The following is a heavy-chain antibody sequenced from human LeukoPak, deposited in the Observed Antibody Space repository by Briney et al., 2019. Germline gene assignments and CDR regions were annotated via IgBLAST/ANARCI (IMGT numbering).Heavy chain of an antibody. CDR3: ASPENFVDTAMALGY. V-gene: IGHV3-73*01. CDR2: IRSKANNYAT. D-gene: IGHD5-18*01. Sequence: PGGSLKLSCAASGFTFSGSAMHWVRQASGKGLEWVGRIRSKANNYATTYVVSVKGRFTISRDDSKNTAYLQMDSLKTEDTAVYYCASPENFVDTAMALGYWGQGTLVTVSS. J-gene: IGHJ4*02. CDR1: GFTFSGSA.